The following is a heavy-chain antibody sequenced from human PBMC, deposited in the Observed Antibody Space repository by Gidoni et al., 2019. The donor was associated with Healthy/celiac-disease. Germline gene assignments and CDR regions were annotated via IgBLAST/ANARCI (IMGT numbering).Heavy chain of an antibody. D-gene: IGHD3-22*01. V-gene: IGHV4-61*02. Sequence: QVQLQESGPGLVKPSQTLSLTCTVSGGSISSGSYYWSWIRQPAGKGLEWIGRIYTSGSTNYNPSLKSRVTISVDTSKNQFSLKLSSVTAADTAVYYCAAQNYYDSSGYLDYWGQGTLVTVSS. CDR2: IYTSGST. CDR3: AAQNYYDSSGYLDY. CDR1: GGSISSGSYY. J-gene: IGHJ4*02.